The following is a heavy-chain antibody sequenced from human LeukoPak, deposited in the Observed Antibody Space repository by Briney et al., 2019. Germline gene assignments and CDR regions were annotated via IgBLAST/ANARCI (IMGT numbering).Heavy chain of an antibody. J-gene: IGHJ5*02. CDR1: GGTFSSYA. CDR2: IIPIFGTA. V-gene: IGHV1-69*13. D-gene: IGHD6-19*01. Sequence: SVKVSCKASGGTFSSYAISWVRQAPGQGLEWMGGIIPIFGTANYAQKFRGRVTITADESTSTAYMELSSLRSEDTAVYYCASSSGWYRNWFDPWGQGTLVTVSS. CDR3: ASSSGWYRNWFDP.